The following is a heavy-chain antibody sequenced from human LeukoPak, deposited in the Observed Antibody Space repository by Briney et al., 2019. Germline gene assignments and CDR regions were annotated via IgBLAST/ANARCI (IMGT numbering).Heavy chain of an antibody. CDR3: ARGLSFWSGSSYYYYMDV. CDR1: GFTFSSYE. V-gene: IGHV3-48*01. CDR2: LSSTSSAI. J-gene: IGHJ6*03. Sequence: GGSLRLSCAASGFTFSSYEMNWVRQAPGKGLEWVSYLSSTSSAISYADSAKGRFTISRDNAKNSLYLQMNGLRAEDTAVYYCARGLSFWSGSSYYYYMDVWGKGTTVTVSS. D-gene: IGHD3-3*01.